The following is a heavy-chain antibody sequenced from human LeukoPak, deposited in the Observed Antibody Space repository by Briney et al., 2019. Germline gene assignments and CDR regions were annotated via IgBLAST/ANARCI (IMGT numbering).Heavy chain of an antibody. J-gene: IGHJ4*02. CDR2: IYSGGST. D-gene: IGHD5-12*01. V-gene: IGHV3-66*01. CDR3: ARDRGYSGYDPIGLFDY. Sequence: QTGGSLRLSCAASGFTVSSNYMSWVRQAPGKGQEWVSVIYSGGSTYYADSVKGRFTISRDNSKNTLYLQMNSLRAKDTAVYYCARDRGYSGYDPIGLFDYWGQGTLVTVSS. CDR1: GFTVSSNY.